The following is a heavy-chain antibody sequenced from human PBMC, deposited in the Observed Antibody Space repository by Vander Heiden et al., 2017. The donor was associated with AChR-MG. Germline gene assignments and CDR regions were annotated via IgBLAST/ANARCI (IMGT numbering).Heavy chain of an antibody. CDR2: IYYSGST. J-gene: IGHJ4*02. V-gene: IGHV4-30-4*01. D-gene: IGHD2-15*01. Sequence: QVQLQESGPGLVKPSKTLSLPCPVSGGPISRGDYYWSWIRQPTGKGLEWIGYIYYSGSTYYNPSLKSRVTISVDTSKNQFSLKLSSVTAADTAVYYCARVLPDARHFDYWGQGTLVTVSS. CDR3: ARVLPDARHFDY. CDR1: GGPISRGDYY.